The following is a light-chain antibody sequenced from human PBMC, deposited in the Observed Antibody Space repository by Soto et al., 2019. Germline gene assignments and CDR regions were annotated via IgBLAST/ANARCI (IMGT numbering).Light chain of an antibody. CDR3: QQSYSGIP. J-gene: IGKJ5*01. Sequence: IQITQSPSTQSASVGSRVTIPCRASQSIGRWLAWYQQKIGKAPKVLIDGASSLQSGVPSRFSGSGSGTDFTLTISSVQPDDFATYYCQQSYSGIPFGQGTRLAIK. CDR2: GAS. CDR1: QSIGRW. V-gene: IGKV1-39*01.